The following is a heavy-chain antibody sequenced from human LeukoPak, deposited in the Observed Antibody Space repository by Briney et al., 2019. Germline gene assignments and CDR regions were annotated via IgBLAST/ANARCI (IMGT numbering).Heavy chain of an antibody. Sequence: PGGSLRPSCEASGFTFSDYYLSWICQAPGKGLEWVAVIWYDGSNKYYADSVKGRFTISRDSSKNTLYLQMNNLRGEDTAVYYCVRGLRELPYWGQGTLVTVSS. CDR1: GFTFSDYY. CDR3: VRGLRELPY. V-gene: IGHV3-33*08. CDR2: IWYDGSNK. J-gene: IGHJ4*02. D-gene: IGHD1-26*01.